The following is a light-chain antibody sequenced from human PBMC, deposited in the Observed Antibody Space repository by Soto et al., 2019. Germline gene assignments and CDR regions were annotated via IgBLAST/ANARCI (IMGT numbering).Light chain of an antibody. CDR3: QQYNSLWT. V-gene: IGKV1-5*01. J-gene: IGKJ1*01. CDR2: DAS. Sequence: IQMNQSPSTPSASVGDRVTITCRASQNIGGWLAWYQQKPGKAPNLLIYDASSLQSGVPSRFSGSGSGTEFTLTISSLQPDDFATYYCQQYNSLWTFGRGTKVDIK. CDR1: QNIGGW.